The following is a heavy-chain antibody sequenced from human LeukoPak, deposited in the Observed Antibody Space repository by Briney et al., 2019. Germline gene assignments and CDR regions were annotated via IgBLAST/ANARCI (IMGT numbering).Heavy chain of an antibody. CDR3: ARDRRVRGYYDTSGYYCDY. V-gene: IGHV1-18*01. CDR1: GYSFTGYG. Sequence: ASVKVSGKASGYSFTGYGITWVRQAPGQGLEWMGWISVHNDNTNYAQKFQGRVTMTTDTYTSTAYMELRSLRSDDTAVYYCARDRRVRGYYDTSGYYCDYWGQGTLVTVSS. CDR2: ISVHNDNT. J-gene: IGHJ4*02. D-gene: IGHD3-22*01.